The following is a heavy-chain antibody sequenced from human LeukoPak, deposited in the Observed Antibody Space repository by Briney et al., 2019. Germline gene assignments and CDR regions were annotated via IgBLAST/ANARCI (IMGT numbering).Heavy chain of an antibody. D-gene: IGHD5-12*01. CDR1: GFTFSSYA. V-gene: IGHV3-23*01. Sequence: GGSLRLSCAASGFTFSSYAMSWVRQAPGKGLEWVSAISGSGGSTYYADSVKGRFTISRDNSKNTLYLQMNSLRAEDTAVYYCARGRYSGYDLDYWGQGTLVTVSS. CDR2: ISGSGGST. CDR3: ARGRYSGYDLDY. J-gene: IGHJ4*02.